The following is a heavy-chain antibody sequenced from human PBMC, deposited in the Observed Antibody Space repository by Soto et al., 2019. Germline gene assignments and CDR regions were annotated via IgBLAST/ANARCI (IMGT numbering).Heavy chain of an antibody. CDR2: IYSGGTT. V-gene: IGHV3-66*01. Sequence: EVQLVESGGGLVQPGESLRLSCAASGFTVSSNYTSWVRQATGKGLEWVSLIYSGGTTDYADSVKGSFTISRDNSKNTLYLQMNSLRAEDTAVYYCAARNIVAPYWGQGTLVTVSS. CDR1: GFTVSSNY. D-gene: IGHD5-12*01. J-gene: IGHJ4*02. CDR3: AARNIVAPY.